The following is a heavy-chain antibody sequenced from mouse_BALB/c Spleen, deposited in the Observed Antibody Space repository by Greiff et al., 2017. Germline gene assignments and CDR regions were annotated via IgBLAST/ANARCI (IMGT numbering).Heavy chain of an antibody. V-gene: IGHV5-17*02. D-gene: IGHD1-1*01. CDR2: ISSGSSTI. J-gene: IGHJ4*01. Sequence: EVQRVESGGGLVQPGGSRKLSCAASGFTFSSFGMHWVRQAPEKGLEWVAYISSGSSTIYYADTVKGRFTISRDNPKNTLFLQMTSLRSEDTAMYCCARRNLLDAMDYGGQGTTVTVSS. CDR1: GFTFSSFG. CDR3: ARRNLLDAMDY.